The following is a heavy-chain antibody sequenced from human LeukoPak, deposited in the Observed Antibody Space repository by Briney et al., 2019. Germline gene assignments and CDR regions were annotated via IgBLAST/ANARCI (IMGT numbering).Heavy chain of an antibody. CDR2: IYYSGSI. J-gene: IGHJ4*02. Sequence: SETLSLTCTVSGGSISSYYWSWIRQPPGKGLEWIGYIYYSGSINYNPSLKSRVTISVDTSKNQFSLKLSSVTAADTAVYYCARGARRDGYYGYWGQGTLVTVSS. V-gene: IGHV4-59*01. D-gene: IGHD5-24*01. CDR1: GGSISSYY. CDR3: ARGARRDGYYGY.